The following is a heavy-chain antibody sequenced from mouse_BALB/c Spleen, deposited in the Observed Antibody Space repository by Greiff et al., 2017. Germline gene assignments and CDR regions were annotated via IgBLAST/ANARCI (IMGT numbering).Heavy chain of an antibody. CDR2: IRNKANGYTT. D-gene: IGHD2-4*01. V-gene: IGHV7-3*02. CDR3: ARDSIYYDYDPFDY. CDR1: GFTFTDYY. Sequence: EVQLVESGGGLVQPGGSLRLSCATSGFTFTDYYMSWVRQPPGKALEWLGFIRNKANGYTTEYSASVKGRFTISRDNSQSILYLQMNTLRAEDSATYYCARDSIYYDYDPFDYWGQGTTLTVSS. J-gene: IGHJ2*01.